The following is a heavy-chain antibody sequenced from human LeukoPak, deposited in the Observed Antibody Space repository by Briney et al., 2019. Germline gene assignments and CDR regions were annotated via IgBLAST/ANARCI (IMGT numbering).Heavy chain of an antibody. J-gene: IGHJ6*04. V-gene: IGHV3-7*01. CDR2: IKEDGSVQ. CDR1: GFPFSVYW. D-gene: IGHD2-2*01. Sequence: GGSLRPPCTPSGFPFSVYWISGVRQAPGKGLEWVANIKEDGSVQDYVDSVKGRFTISRDNAKNSVYLQMNSLRVDDTAVYYCVGQLLRAVWGKGTTVTVSS. CDR3: VGQLLRAV.